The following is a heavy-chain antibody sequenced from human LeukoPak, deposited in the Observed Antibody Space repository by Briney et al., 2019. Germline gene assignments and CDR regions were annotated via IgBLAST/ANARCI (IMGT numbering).Heavy chain of an antibody. D-gene: IGHD3/OR15-3a*01. CDR2: IFYNGST. Sequence: SETLSLTCTVPGGSISRYYWSWSRQPPGRGLGCIGYIFYNGSTNYNPSLKSRVTISVDTAKNHVSLSLSSVTAADTAVYYCARQSVDFWTDYAKNWFDPWGQGTLVTVSS. V-gene: IGHV4-59*01. CDR1: GGSISRYY. J-gene: IGHJ5*02. CDR3: ARQSVDFWTDYAKNWFDP.